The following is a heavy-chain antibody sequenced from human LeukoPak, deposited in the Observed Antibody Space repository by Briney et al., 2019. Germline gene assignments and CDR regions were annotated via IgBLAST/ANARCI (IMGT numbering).Heavy chain of an antibody. CDR2: ISYDGSNK. CDR1: GFTFSSYG. CDR3: AKCGPLRPGGYYYGMDV. Sequence: GGSLRLSCAASGFTFSSYGMHWVRQAPGKGLEWVAVISYDGSNKYYADSVKGRFTISRDNSKNTLYLQMNSLRAEDTAVYYCAKCGPLRPGGYYYGMDVWGQGTTVTVSS. J-gene: IGHJ6*02. V-gene: IGHV3-30*18.